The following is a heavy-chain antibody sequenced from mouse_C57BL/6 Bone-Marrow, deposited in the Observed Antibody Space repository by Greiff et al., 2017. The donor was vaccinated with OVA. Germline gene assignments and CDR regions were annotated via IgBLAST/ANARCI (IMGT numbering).Heavy chain of an antibody. D-gene: IGHD2-5*01. V-gene: IGHV1-26*01. CDR1: GYTFTDYY. CDR2: INPNNGGT. J-gene: IGHJ3*01. CDR3: ARGDSNYVRPAWFAY. Sequence: EVQLQQSGPELVKPGASVKISCKASGYTFTDYYMNWVKQSHGKSLEWIGDINPNNGGTSYNQKFKGKATLTVDKSSSTAYMELRSLTSEDSAVYYCARGDSNYVRPAWFAYWGQGTLVTVSA.